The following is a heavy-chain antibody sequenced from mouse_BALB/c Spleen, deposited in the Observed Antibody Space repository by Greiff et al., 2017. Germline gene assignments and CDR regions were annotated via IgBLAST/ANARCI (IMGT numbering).Heavy chain of an antibody. CDR1: GYSITSGYY. D-gene: IGHD1-1*01. CDR2: ISYDGSN. V-gene: IGHV3-6*02. CDR3: ARDLLIYAMDY. J-gene: IGHJ4*01. Sequence: EVKLMESGPGLVKPSQSLSLTCSVTGYSITSGYYWNWIRQFPGNKLEWMGYISYDGSNNYNPSLKNRISITRDTSKNQFFLKLNSVTTEDTATYYCARDLLIYAMDYWGQGTSVTVSS.